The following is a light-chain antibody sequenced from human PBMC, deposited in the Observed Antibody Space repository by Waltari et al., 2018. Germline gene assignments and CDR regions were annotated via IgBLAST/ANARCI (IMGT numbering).Light chain of an antibody. CDR2: EVT. CDR1: SSDVGRYNL. CDR3: CSYAGSATPYV. Sequence: QSALTQPASVSGSPGQSITISCTGTSSDVGRYNLVSWYQQHPGKAPKLMIFEVTKRPSGVSNRFSGSTSGNTASLTISGLQAGDEADYYCCSYAGSATPYVFGTGTKVTVL. V-gene: IGLV2-23*02. J-gene: IGLJ1*01.